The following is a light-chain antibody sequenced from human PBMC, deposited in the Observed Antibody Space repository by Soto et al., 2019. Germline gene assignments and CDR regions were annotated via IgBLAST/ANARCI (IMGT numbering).Light chain of an antibody. CDR2: EVS. V-gene: IGLV2-14*01. CDR3: SSYTSSNTLDYV. J-gene: IGLJ1*01. CDR1: SSDVGDYNY. Sequence: QSVLTQPASVSGSPGQSITISCTGTSSDVGDYNYVSWYQQHPDKAPKLMIYEVSNRPSGVSNRFSGSKSGNTASLTISGLLAEDEADYYCSSYTSSNTLDYVFGTGTKLTVL.